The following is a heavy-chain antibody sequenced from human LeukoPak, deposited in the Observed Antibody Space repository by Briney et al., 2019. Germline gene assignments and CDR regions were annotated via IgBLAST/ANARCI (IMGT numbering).Heavy chain of an antibody. V-gene: IGHV4-39*01. CDR3: ARRYCSSTSCYYYFDY. CDR1: GGSISSSSYY. Sequence: SETLSLTCTVSGGSISSSSYYWGWIRQPPGKGLEWIGSIYYSGSTYYNPSLKSRVTISVDTSKNQFSLKLSSVTAADTAVYCCARRYCSSTSCYYYFDYWGQGTLVTVSS. D-gene: IGHD2-2*01. J-gene: IGHJ4*02. CDR2: IYYSGST.